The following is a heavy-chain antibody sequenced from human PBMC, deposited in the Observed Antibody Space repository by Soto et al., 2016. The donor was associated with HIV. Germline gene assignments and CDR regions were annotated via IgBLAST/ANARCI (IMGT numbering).Heavy chain of an antibody. J-gene: IGHJ6*03. CDR1: GFTFSSYS. CDR2: ISSSGNNI. Sequence: VQLVESGGTMGQPGASLRISCAASGFTFSSYSMNWVRQAPGKGLEWVSYISSSGNNIYYADSVKGRFNVSRDNTKNLLFLEMNSLRVEDSAVYYCARDRPTLEWLQYYYYYYMTSGARGPRSPSH. V-gene: IGHV3-48*01. CDR3: ARDRPTLEWLQYYYYYYMTS. D-gene: IGHD3-3*01.